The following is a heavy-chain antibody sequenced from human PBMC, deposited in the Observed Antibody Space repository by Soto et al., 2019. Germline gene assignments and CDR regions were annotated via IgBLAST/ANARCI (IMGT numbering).Heavy chain of an antibody. Sequence: PSETLSLTCTVSGGSISSSSYYWGWIRQPPGKGLEWIGSIYYSGSTYYNPSLKSRVTISVDTSKNQFSLKLSSVTAADTAVYYCARATYYYDSSGYYVYYFDYWGQGTLVIVSS. CDR1: GGSISSSSYY. CDR3: ARATYYYDSSGYYVYYFDY. CDR2: IYYSGST. D-gene: IGHD3-22*01. V-gene: IGHV4-39*07. J-gene: IGHJ4*02.